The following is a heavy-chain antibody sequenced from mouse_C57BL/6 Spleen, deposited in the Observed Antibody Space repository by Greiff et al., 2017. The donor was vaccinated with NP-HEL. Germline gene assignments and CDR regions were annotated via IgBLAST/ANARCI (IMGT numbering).Heavy chain of an antibody. V-gene: IGHV5-4*01. Sequence: EVQLVESGGGLVKPGGSLKLSCAASGFTFSSYAMSWVRQTPEKRLEWVATISDGGSYTYYPDHVKGRVTISRDNAKNNLYMQMSHLKSEDTAMYYCALLRDNFDYWGQGTTLTVSS. CDR3: ALLRDNFDY. J-gene: IGHJ2*01. D-gene: IGHD1-1*01. CDR1: GFTFSSYA. CDR2: ISDGGSYT.